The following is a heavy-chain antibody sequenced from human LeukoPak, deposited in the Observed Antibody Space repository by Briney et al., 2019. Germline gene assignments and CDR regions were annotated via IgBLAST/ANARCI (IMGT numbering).Heavy chain of an antibody. V-gene: IGHV4-39*07. CDR1: GGSISSSSYY. Sequence: PSETLSLTCTVSGGSISSSSYYWGWIRQPPGKGLEWIGEINHSGSTNYNPSLKSRVTISVDTSKNQFSLKLSSVTAADTAVYYCARGQGYSYGYEWFDPWGQGTLVTVSS. CDR3: ARGQGYSYGYEWFDP. D-gene: IGHD5-18*01. J-gene: IGHJ5*02. CDR2: INHSGST.